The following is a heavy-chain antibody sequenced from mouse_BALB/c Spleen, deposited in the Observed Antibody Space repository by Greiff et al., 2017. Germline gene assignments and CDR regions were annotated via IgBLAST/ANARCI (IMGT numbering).Heavy chain of an antibody. CDR1: GYSITSDYA. Sequence: EVKLQESGPGLVKPSQSLSLTCTVTGYSITSDYAWNWIRQFPGNKLEWMGYISYSGSTSYNPSLKSRISITRDTSKNQFFLQLNSVTTEDTATYYCARGDYGLFDYWGQGTTLTVSS. CDR2: ISYSGST. CDR3: ARGDYGLFDY. J-gene: IGHJ2*01. V-gene: IGHV3-2*02. D-gene: IGHD1-2*01.